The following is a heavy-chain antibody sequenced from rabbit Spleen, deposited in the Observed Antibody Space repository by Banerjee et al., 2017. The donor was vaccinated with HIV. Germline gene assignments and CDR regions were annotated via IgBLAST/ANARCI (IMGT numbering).Heavy chain of an antibody. CDR3: ARHYFDVGGTYGYARL. V-gene: IGHV1S45*01. J-gene: IGHJ4*01. D-gene: IGHD6-1*01. Sequence: QEQLVESGGGLVKPGASLTLTCTASGFSFSSVNWIYWVRQAPGKGLEWIGGIWTNSGATHYASWAKGRFTISKTSSSTVTLQLNSLTAADTATYFCARHYFDVGGTYGYARLWGPGTLVTVS. CDR1: GFSFSSVNW. CDR2: IWTNSGAT.